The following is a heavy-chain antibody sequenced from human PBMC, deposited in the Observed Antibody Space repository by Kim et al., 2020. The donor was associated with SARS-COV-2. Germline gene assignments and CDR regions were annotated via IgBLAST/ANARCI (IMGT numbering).Heavy chain of an antibody. J-gene: IGHJ5*02. CDR1: GGSISSFY. CDR3: ARAGYYYDSSGYKWFDP. D-gene: IGHD3-22*01. Sequence: SETLSLTCTVSGGSISSFYWSWIRQPPGKGLEWIGYIYYSGSTNYNPSLKSRVTISVDTFKNQFSLKLTSVTAADTAVYYCARAGYYYDSSGYKWFDPWGQGNLVTVSS. V-gene: IGHV4-59*01. CDR2: IYYSGST.